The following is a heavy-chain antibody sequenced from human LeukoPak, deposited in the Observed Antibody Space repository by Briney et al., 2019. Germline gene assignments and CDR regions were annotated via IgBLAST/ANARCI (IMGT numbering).Heavy chain of an antibody. V-gene: IGHV3-9*01. CDR1: GFTFDDYA. CDR2: ISWSSGSI. Sequence: GGSLRLSCAASGFTFDDYAMHWVRQAPGKGLEWVSGISWSSGSIGYADSVKGRFTISRDNAKNSLYLQMNSLRAEDTALYYCAKVGYGDYVDYFDYWGQGTLVTVSS. D-gene: IGHD4-17*01. J-gene: IGHJ4*02. CDR3: AKVGYGDYVDYFDY.